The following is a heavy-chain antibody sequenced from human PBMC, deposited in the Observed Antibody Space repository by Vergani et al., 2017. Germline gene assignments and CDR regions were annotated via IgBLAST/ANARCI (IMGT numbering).Heavy chain of an antibody. CDR3: ARDGPEAVVAARVDY. J-gene: IGHJ4*02. D-gene: IGHD2-15*01. V-gene: IGHV3-48*04. CDR2: ISSSSSTI. CDR1: GFTFSSYS. Sequence: EVQLVESGGGLVQPGGSLRLSCAASGFTFSSYSLNWVRQAPGKGLEWVSYISSSSSTIYYADSVKGRFTISRDNAKNSLYLQMNSLRAEVTAVYYCARDGPEAVVAARVDYWGQGTLVTVSS.